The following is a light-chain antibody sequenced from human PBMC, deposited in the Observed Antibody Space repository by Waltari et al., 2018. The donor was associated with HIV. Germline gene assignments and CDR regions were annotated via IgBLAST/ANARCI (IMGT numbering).Light chain of an antibody. CDR2: DVN. V-gene: IGLV2-23*02. CDR1: WSDIGSYDL. J-gene: IGLJ3*02. CDR3: CSYAGSGTFVV. Sequence: QSALTQPASVSGSPGQSITLSCSGTWSDIGSYDLVSWYQHFPGKAPKRILYDVNERRSGGAPRHSASNSGNTASLVISGLQSEDEADYYCCSYAGSGTFVVFGGGTRLTV.